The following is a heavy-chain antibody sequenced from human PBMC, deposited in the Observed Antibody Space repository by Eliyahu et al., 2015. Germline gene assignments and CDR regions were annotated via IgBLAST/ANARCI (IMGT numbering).Heavy chain of an antibody. V-gene: IGHV3-33*01. J-gene: IGHJ4*02. CDR3: ARGRTVGDY. Sequence: QVQLVESGGGVVQPGRSLXLSCAAXGFDFSIYGXQWVRQAPGKGVEWGAVIWDDGSKKYYADSVKGRFTISRDNSKSTLYLQMNSLRAEDAALYYCARGRTVGDYWGQGTLVTVSS. CDR2: IWDDGSKK. D-gene: IGHD1-26*01. CDR1: GFDFSIYG.